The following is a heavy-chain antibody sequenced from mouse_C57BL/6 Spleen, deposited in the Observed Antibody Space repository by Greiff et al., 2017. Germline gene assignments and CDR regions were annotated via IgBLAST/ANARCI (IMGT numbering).Heavy chain of an antibody. V-gene: IGHV1-62-2*01. CDR3: ARHDDGKLDWDDAMDY. Sequence: QVQLKQPGAELVKPGASVKLSCKASGYTFTEYTIHWVKQRSGQGLEWIGWFYPGSGSIKYNEKFKDKATLTADKSSSTVYMELSRLTSEDSAVYFCARHDDGKLDWDDAMDYWGQGTSVTVAS. J-gene: IGHJ4*01. CDR2: FYPGSGSI. D-gene: IGHD4-1*01. CDR1: GYTFTEYT.